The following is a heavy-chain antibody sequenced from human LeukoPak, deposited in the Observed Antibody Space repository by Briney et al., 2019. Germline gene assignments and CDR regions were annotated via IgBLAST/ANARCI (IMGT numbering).Heavy chain of an antibody. CDR3: ARDKYGYNTPIDY. Sequence: GGSLRLSCAAYGFTFSNFGMFWVRQAPGKGLEWVAVISYDGSNKFHADSVKGRFTISRDNSKNTLYLQMNSLRLDDTAVYYCARDKYGYNTPIDYWGQGTLVTVSS. V-gene: IGHV3-30-3*01. CDR1: GFTFSNFG. CDR2: ISYDGSNK. D-gene: IGHD5-24*01. J-gene: IGHJ4*02.